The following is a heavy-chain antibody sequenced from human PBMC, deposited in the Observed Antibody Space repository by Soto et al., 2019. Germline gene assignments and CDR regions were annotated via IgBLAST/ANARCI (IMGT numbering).Heavy chain of an antibody. V-gene: IGHV3-7*01. Sequence: EVQLVESGGGLVQPGGSLRLSCAASGFTFSSYWMTWVRQAPGKGLEWVANIKEDGSEKYYVDSVKGRFTISRDNAKNSVYLQMHSLRAEDTAVYYCADSGSYTDVWGKGTTLTVSS. CDR3: ADSGSYTDV. D-gene: IGHD5-12*01. J-gene: IGHJ6*03. CDR1: GFTFSSYW. CDR2: IKEDGSEK.